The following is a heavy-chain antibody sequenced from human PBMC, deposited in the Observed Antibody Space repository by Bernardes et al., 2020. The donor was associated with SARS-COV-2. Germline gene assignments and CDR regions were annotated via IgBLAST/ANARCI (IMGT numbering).Heavy chain of an antibody. V-gene: IGHV3-11*01. CDR3: AKVMGVYVWGTYGF. CDR1: GFTFSDYY. D-gene: IGHD3-16*01. J-gene: IGHJ4*02. CDR2: ISSSGSR. Sequence: GGSLRLSCAASGFTFSDYYMSWIRQAPGKGLEWVSYISSSGSRYYADSVRGRFTISRDNSKNTLYLEVNSLRADDTALYYCAKVMGVYVWGTYGFWGQGTLVTVSS.